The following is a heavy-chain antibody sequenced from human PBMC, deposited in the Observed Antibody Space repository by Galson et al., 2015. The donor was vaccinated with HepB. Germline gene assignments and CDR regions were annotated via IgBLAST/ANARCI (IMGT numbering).Heavy chain of an antibody. D-gene: IGHD5-12*01. CDR1: GFTVSSNY. Sequence: SLRLSCAASGFTVSSNYMTWVRQAPGKDLECVSVIYSGVSAYHADSVKGRFTISRDNSKNTVYLQMNSLRAEDTAVYYCARVRGRSGYGRVGSFDHWGQGTLVTVSS. J-gene: IGHJ4*02. CDR3: ARVRGRSGYGRVGSFDH. V-gene: IGHV3-53*01. CDR2: IYSGVSA.